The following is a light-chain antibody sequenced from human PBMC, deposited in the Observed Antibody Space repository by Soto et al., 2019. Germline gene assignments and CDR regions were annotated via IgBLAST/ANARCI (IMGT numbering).Light chain of an antibody. J-gene: IGKJ4*01. V-gene: IGKV1-27*01. CDR3: RKETNVPA. CDR1: QGMSYY. CDR2: AAS. Sequence: DIQMTQSPSSLSASVGDRVTITCRASQGMSYYVAWYQQIPGKVPKLLISAASTLQSGVPSRFSGSGSGTDFTLTISSLEPEDVSTYYCRKETNVPAFGGGTKVEIK.